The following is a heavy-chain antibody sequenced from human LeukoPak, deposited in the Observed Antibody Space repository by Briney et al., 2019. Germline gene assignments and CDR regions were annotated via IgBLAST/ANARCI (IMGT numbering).Heavy chain of an antibody. CDR3: TRHVEPYYHYAMDV. CDR1: GFSFSGSV. Sequence: PGGSLRLSCAASGFSFSGSVIHWVRQAPGKGLEWVGHIRSKDNNGATAYSASVRGRFIISRDDSKNTAYLQMNGLKTEDTAMYFCTRHVEPYYHYAMDVWGQGTTVTVSS. CDR2: IRSKDNNGAT. V-gene: IGHV3-73*01. J-gene: IGHJ6*02. D-gene: IGHD1-14*01.